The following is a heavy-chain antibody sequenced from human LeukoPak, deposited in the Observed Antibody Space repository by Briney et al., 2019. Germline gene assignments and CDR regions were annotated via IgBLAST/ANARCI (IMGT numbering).Heavy chain of an antibody. CDR1: CGSINNANW. CDR2: VAHHGKT. CDR3: ASLIAAPLGWFDP. V-gene: IGHV4-4*02. D-gene: IGHD6-13*01. J-gene: IGHJ5*02. Sequence: SGTLSLTCAVCCGSINNANWWSWVRQPPGKGLEWIAEVAHHGKTNYNPSLESRVTISVDTSKNQFSLKLSSVTAADTAVYYCASLIAAPLGWFDPWGQGTLVTVSS.